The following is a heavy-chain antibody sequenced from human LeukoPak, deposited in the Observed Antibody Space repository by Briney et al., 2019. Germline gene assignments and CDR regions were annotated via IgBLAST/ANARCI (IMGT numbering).Heavy chain of an antibody. CDR1: GGSISSGGYY. D-gene: IGHD3-22*01. J-gene: IGHJ4*02. CDR3: ARLESYDSSGYYPTG. V-gene: IGHV4-30-2*01. CDR2: IYHSGST. Sequence: SETLSLTCTVSGGSISSGGYYWRWLRQPPGKDLEWIGYIYHSGSTYYNPSLKSRVTISVDRSKNQFSLKLSSVTAADTAVYYCARLESYDSSGYYPTGWGQGTLVTVSS.